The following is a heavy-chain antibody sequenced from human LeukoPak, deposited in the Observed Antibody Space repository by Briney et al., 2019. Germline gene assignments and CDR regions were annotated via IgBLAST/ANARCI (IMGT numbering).Heavy chain of an antibody. CDR3: ARENSGSYREFDY. CDR2: MYYSGST. J-gene: IGHJ4*02. CDR1: GGSISSGDYY. D-gene: IGHD1-26*01. V-gene: IGHV4-30-4*01. Sequence: SETLSLTCTVSGGSISSGDYYWSWIRQPPGKGLEWIGYMYYSGSTYYNPSLKSRVTISVDTSKNQFSLKLSSVTAADTAVFYCARENSGSYREFDYWGQGTLVTVSS.